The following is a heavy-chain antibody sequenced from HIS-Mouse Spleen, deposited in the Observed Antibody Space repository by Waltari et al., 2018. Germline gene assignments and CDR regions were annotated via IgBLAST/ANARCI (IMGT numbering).Heavy chain of an antibody. CDR1: GGSISSSSYY. Sequence: QLQLQESGPGLVKHSETLSLTCTVSGGSISSSSYYLGWIRQPPGKGLEWIGSIYYSGSTYYNPSLKSRVTISVDTSKNQFSLKLSSVTAADTAVYYCAREIPYSSSWYDWYFDLWGRGTLVTVSS. CDR3: AREIPYSSSWYDWYFDL. D-gene: IGHD6-13*01. J-gene: IGHJ2*01. V-gene: IGHV4-39*07. CDR2: IYYSGST.